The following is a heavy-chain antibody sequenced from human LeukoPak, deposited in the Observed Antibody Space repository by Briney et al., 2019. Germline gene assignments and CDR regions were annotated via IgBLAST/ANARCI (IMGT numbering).Heavy chain of an antibody. J-gene: IGHJ5*02. V-gene: IGHV4-59*01. CDR2: IYYSGST. CDR1: GGSISSYY. CDR3: AREGTANWFDP. D-gene: IGHD2-21*02. Sequence: SETLSLTCTVSGGSISSYYWSWIRQPPGKGLEWIGYIYYSGSTNYNPSLKSRVTISVDTSKNQFSLKLSSVTAADTAVYYCAREGTANWFDPWGQGTLVTVSS.